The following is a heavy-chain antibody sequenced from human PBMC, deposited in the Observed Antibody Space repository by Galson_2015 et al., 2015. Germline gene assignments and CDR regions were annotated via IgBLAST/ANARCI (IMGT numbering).Heavy chain of an antibody. CDR2: ISSSGSTI. D-gene: IGHD3-16*01. V-gene: IGHV3-48*03. CDR3: ARDGIYDYVSPRTFDI. Sequence: SLRLSCAASGFTFSSYEMNWVRQAPGEGLEWVSYISSSGSTIYYADSVKGRFTISRDNAKNSLYLQMNSLRAEDTAVYYCARDGIYDYVSPRTFDIWGQGTMVTVSS. J-gene: IGHJ3*02. CDR1: GFTFSSYE.